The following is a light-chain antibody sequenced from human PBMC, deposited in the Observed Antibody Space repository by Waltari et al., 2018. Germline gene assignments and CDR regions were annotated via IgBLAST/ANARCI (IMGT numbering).Light chain of an antibody. Sequence: SYVLTQPPSVSVAPGKTATITCGGNNIGSKRVHWYQQRPGQAPGVVVNDDSDRPSGIPERFSGSNSGNTATLTISRVEAGDEADYYCQVWNTNSDQYVFGTGTKVTVL. CDR1: NIGSKR. V-gene: IGLV3-21*03. J-gene: IGLJ1*01. CDR2: DDS. CDR3: QVWNTNSDQYV.